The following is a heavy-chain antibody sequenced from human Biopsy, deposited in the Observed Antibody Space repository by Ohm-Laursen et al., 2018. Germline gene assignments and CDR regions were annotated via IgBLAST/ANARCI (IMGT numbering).Heavy chain of an antibody. V-gene: IGHV1-69*01. Sequence: SAVKVSCKASGGTFIKYAIRWVRQAPGQGLEWMGGIIPMFGTANYAQMFQGRVTISADESTSTSYMELSSLTTEDTAIYYCARGPHSGSHSCFDYWGRRTLVTVSS. CDR2: IIPMFGTA. D-gene: IGHD1-26*01. J-gene: IGHJ4*02. CDR1: GGTFIKYA. CDR3: ARGPHSGSHSCFDY.